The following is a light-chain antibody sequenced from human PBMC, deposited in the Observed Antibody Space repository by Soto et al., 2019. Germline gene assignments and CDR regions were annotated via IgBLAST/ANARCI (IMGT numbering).Light chain of an antibody. CDR2: RAS. Sequence: DIQMTQSPSTLSASVGDRVTITCRASQSISTWLAWYQQKPGIAPKLLIYRASRLESGVPSRFSASGSETEFPLTVSSLQADDFATYYCQQYNKIPWTFGQGTKVEVK. J-gene: IGKJ1*01. CDR3: QQYNKIPWT. CDR1: QSISTW. V-gene: IGKV1-5*03.